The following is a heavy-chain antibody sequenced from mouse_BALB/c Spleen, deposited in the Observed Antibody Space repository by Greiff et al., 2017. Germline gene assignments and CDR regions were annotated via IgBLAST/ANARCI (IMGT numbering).Heavy chain of an antibody. CDR2: ISYSGST. Sequence: EVQLQESGPGLVKPSQSLSLTCTVTGYSITSDYAWNWIRQFPGNKLEWMGYISYSGSTSYNPSLKSRISITRDTSKNQFFLQLNSVTTEDTATYYCARGGVLNAMDYWGQGTSVTVSS. CDR3: ARGGVLNAMDY. V-gene: IGHV3-2*02. CDR1: GYSITSDYA. J-gene: IGHJ4*01. D-gene: IGHD5-1*01.